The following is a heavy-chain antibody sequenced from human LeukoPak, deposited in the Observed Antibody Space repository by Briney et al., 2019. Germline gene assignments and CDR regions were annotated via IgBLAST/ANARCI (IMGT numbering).Heavy chain of an antibody. CDR1: GFTFNAYY. V-gene: IGHV1-2*02. Sequence: GASVKVSCKASGFTFNAYYIQWVRQAPGQGLEWMGWINPNTGDTNFAQKFQGRVAMTRDTSLSTAYMDLSRLTSDNTAVYYCARDWPGISLHLDLWGRGTLITVSS. CDR3: ARDWPGISLHLDL. D-gene: IGHD2-15*01. J-gene: IGHJ2*01. CDR2: INPNTGDT.